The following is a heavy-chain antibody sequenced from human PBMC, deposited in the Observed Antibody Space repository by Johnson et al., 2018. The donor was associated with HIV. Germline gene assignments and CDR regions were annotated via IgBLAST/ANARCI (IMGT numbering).Heavy chain of an antibody. Sequence: QEQLVESGGGVVRPGGSLRLSCAASGFTFDDYGMHWVRQAPGKGLEWVAVISYDGSNKYYADSVKGRFTISRDNSKNTLYLQMNSLRAEDTAVYYCAKTAAADAFDIWGQGTMVTVSS. CDR1: GFTFDDYG. J-gene: IGHJ3*02. CDR3: AKTAAADAFDI. CDR2: ISYDGSNK. V-gene: IGHV3-30*18. D-gene: IGHD2-2*01.